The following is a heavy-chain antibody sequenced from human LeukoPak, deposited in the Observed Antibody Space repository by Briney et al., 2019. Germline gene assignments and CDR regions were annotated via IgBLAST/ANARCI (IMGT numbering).Heavy chain of an antibody. Sequence: GGSLRLSCAASAFTFSNYWMHWVRHPPGKGLVWVSRINTDGSSTTYADSVKGRFTISRDNAKSTLYLQMNSLRAEDTAVYYCARQYRTSMGLRYFDYWGQGTLVTVSS. D-gene: IGHD1-14*01. CDR3: ARQYRTSMGLRYFDY. CDR1: AFTFSNYW. V-gene: IGHV3-74*01. J-gene: IGHJ4*02. CDR2: INTDGSST.